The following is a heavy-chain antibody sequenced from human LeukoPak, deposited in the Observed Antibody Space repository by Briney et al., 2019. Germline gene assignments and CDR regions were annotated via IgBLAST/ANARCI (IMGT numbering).Heavy chain of an antibody. CDR1: GYTFTGYY. V-gene: IGHV1-2*02. Sequence: PWASVTVSCTASGYTFTGYYMHWVRQAPGQGLEWMGWINPNSGGTNYAQKFQGRVTMTRDTSISTAYMELSRLRSDDTAVYYCARANPYCSSTSCYPSRPLGMDVWGQGTTVTVSS. D-gene: IGHD2-2*01. CDR3: ARANPYCSSTSCYPSRPLGMDV. CDR2: INPNSGGT. J-gene: IGHJ6*02.